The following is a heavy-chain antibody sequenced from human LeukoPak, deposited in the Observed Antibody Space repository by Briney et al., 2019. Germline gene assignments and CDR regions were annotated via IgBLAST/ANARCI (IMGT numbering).Heavy chain of an antibody. CDR2: INHSGST. CDR1: GGSFSGYY. J-gene: IGHJ4*02. D-gene: IGHD3-22*01. Sequence: PSETLSLTCAVYGGSFSGYYWSWIRQPPGKGLEWIGEINHSGSTNYNPSLKSRVTISVDTSKNQFSLKLSSVTAADTAVYYCARKYYYDSSGPTRFDYWGQGTLVTVSS. V-gene: IGHV4-34*01. CDR3: ARKYYYDSSGPTRFDY.